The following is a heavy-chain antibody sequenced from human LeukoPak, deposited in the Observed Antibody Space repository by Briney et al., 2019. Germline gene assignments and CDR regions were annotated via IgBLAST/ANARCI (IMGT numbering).Heavy chain of an antibody. CDR2: INPNTGGT. CDR3: CGGSSYRSTYYYMDV. CDR1: GYTFTGYY. V-gene: IGHV1-2*02. D-gene: IGHD5-18*01. J-gene: IGHJ6*03. Sequence: GASVKVSCKASGYTFTGYYIHWVRQAPGQGLEWMGWINPNTGGTNYAQKFQGRVTMTRDTSISTAYIELGRLRADETAVYYCCGGSSYRSTYYYMDVWGKGPTVTISS.